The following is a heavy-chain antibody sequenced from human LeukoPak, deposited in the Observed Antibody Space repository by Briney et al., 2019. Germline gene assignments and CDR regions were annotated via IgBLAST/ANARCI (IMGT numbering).Heavy chain of an antibody. Sequence: PGGSLRLSCAASGFTFSGYWMSWVRQPPGKGLEWVANIEQDGSEKYYVDSVKGRFTIFKDNAENSLFLQMNSLRVEDTAVYYCARIKGGTSAAISYWGQGTLVTVSS. CDR1: GFTFSGYW. J-gene: IGHJ4*02. D-gene: IGHD2-15*01. CDR3: ARIKGGTSAAISY. CDR2: IEQDGSEK. V-gene: IGHV3-7*01.